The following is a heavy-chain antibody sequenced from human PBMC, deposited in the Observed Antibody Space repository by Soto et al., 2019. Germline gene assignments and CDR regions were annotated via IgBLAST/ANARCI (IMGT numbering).Heavy chain of an antibody. CDR1: GFTFSSYA. D-gene: IGHD3-22*01. J-gene: IGHJ3*02. Sequence: GESLKISCAASGFTFSSYAMHWVRQAPGKGLEWVAVISYDGSNKYYADSVKGRFTISRDNSKNTLYLQMNSLRAEDTAVYYCAKTYDSSGIGAFDIWGQGTMVTVSS. V-gene: IGHV3-30*04. CDR2: ISYDGSNK. CDR3: AKTYDSSGIGAFDI.